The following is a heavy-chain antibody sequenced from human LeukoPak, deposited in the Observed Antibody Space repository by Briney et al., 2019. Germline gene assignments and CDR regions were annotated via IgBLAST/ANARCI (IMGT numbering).Heavy chain of an antibody. J-gene: IGHJ4*02. V-gene: IGHV4-59*01. CDR1: GGSIRSYY. CDR2: IYYSGST. CDR3: ARIKWYGSEPYFDY. D-gene: IGHD5-12*01. Sequence: SETLSLTCTVSGGSIRSYYWSWIRQPPGKGLEWIGYIYYSGSTNYNPSLKSRVTISVDTSKNQFSLKLSSVTAADTAVYYCARIKWYGSEPYFDYWGQGTLVTVSS.